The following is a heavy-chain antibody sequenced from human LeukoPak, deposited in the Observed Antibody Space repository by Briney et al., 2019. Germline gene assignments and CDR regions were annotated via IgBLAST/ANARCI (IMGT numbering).Heavy chain of an antibody. CDR1: AFTFRSYW. CDR3: ARDLNASYDARSGAENWYDP. D-gene: IGHD3-22*01. V-gene: IGHV3-7*01. Sequence: GGSLRLSCAASAFTFRSYWMSWLLEAPGKRVVWVANIKQDGSEKHYVDPVKGRFTISRDNAKNSLYLQMISLIAEDTAVYDCARDLNASYDARSGAENWYDPWGQGTLVTVSS. CDR2: IKQDGSEK. J-gene: IGHJ5*02.